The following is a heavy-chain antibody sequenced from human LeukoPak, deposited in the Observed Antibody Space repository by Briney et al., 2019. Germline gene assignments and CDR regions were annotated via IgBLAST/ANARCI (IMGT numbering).Heavy chain of an antibody. D-gene: IGHD5-18*01. CDR1: GYTFTGYY. Sequence: ASVKVSCKASGYTFTGYYMHWVRQAPGQGLEWMGWINPNSGGTNYAQKFQGRVTMTRDTSISTAYMELSRLRSDDTAVYYCAPRGYSYGYYFDYWGQGTLVTVSS. CDR3: APRGYSYGYYFDY. V-gene: IGHV1-2*02. J-gene: IGHJ4*02. CDR2: INPNSGGT.